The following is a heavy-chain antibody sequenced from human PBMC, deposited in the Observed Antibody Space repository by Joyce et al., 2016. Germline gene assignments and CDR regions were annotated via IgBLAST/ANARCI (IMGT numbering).Heavy chain of an antibody. V-gene: IGHV3-74*03. Sequence: EVQLVESGGGLVQPGGSLRLSCAASGLAFSSYWMYWVRKAPGKGLGWVSRINRDWMSTTYADSVKGRFTISRDNAKNTLYLQMNSLRAEDTAVYYCARLRRWSGPSDCWGQGTLVTVSS. CDR1: GLAFSSYW. CDR2: INRDWMST. D-gene: IGHD4-23*01. J-gene: IGHJ4*02. CDR3: ARLRRWSGPSDC.